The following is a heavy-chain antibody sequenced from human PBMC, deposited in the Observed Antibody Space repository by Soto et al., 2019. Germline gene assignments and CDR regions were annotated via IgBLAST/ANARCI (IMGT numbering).Heavy chain of an antibody. CDR2: INADNGNT. D-gene: IGHD2-21*01. V-gene: IGHV1-3*01. Sequence: ASVKVSCKASGYTFTSYAMHWVRQAPGQRHEWMGWINADNGNTNYAQKLQGRVTMTTDTSTSTAYMELRSLTSDDTAVYYCAGNLAYCGGDCYSYAFDIWGQGTMVTVSS. J-gene: IGHJ3*02. CDR1: GYTFTSYA. CDR3: AGNLAYCGGDCYSYAFDI.